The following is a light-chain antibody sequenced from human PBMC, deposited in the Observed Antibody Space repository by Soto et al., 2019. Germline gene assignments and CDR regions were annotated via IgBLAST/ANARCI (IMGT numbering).Light chain of an antibody. CDR2: AVT. V-gene: IGLV2-14*01. J-gene: IGLJ1*01. CDR3: CSYTGASTYV. Sequence: QSVLTQSASVSGSPGQSVTISCAGTSGDVGGYNYVSWYQQHPGKAPKLMIHAVTNRPSGVSNRFSGSKSGNTASLTISSLQAEDEADYYCCSYTGASTYVFGTGTKLTVL. CDR1: SGDVGGYNY.